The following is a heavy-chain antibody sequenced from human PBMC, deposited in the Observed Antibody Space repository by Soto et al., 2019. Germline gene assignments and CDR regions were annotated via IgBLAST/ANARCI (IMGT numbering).Heavy chain of an antibody. D-gene: IGHD3-10*01. CDR2: IYYSGST. J-gene: IGHJ4*02. Sequence: PSETLSLTCTVSGGSISSGGYYWSWIRQHPGKGLEWIGSIYYSGSTNYNPSLKSRVTISVDKSKNQFSLNLSSVTAADTAVYYCARDQNGSGNYYTRYFDYWGQGTLVTVSS. V-gene: IGHV4-31*03. CDR3: ARDQNGSGNYYTRYFDY. CDR1: GGSISSGGYY.